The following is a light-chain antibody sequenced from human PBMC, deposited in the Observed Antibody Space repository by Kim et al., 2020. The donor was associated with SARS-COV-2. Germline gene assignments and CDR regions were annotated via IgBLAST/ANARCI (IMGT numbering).Light chain of an antibody. V-gene: IGLV6-57*03. CDR1: SGSIATNY. J-gene: IGLJ3*02. Sequence: NFMLTQPHSVSESPGKTVTISCTRSSGSIATNYVQWYQQRPGSVPTTVIYENNQRLSGVPDRFSGSVDSSSNSASLTISGLKTEDEADYYCQSFDSSNLVFGGGTKLTVL. CDR3: QSFDSSNLV. CDR2: ENN.